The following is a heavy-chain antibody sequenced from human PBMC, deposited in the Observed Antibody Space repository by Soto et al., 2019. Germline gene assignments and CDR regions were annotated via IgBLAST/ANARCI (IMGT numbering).Heavy chain of an antibody. CDR3: AKDSDIAVYGMDV. CDR1: GFTFSSYG. V-gene: IGHV3-30*18. CDR2: ISYDGSNK. Sequence: GGSLRLSCAASGFTFSSYGMHWVRQAPGKGLEWVAVISYDGSNKYYADSVKGRFTISRDNSKNTLYLQMNSLRAEDTAVYYCAKDSDIAVYGMDVWGQGTTVTVSS. D-gene: IGHD6-19*01. J-gene: IGHJ6*02.